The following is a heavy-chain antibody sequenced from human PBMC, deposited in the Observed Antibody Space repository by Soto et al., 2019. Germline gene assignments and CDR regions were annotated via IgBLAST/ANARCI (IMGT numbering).Heavy chain of an antibody. J-gene: IGHJ6*03. CDR1: GYSFTSYW. D-gene: IGHD3-3*01. CDR3: ARLYYDFWSGYPPVNYYYYYMDV. Sequence: PGESLKISCKGSGYSFTSYWIGWVRQMPGKGLEWMGIIYPGDSDTRYSPSSQGQVTISADRSISTAYLQWSSLKASDTAMYYCARLYYDFWSGYPPVNYYYYYMDVWGKGTTVTVSS. CDR2: IYPGDSDT. V-gene: IGHV5-51*01.